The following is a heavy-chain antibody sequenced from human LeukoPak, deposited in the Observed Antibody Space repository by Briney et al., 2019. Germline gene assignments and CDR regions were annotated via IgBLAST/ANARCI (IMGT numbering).Heavy chain of an antibody. D-gene: IGHD1-1*01. CDR1: GGTFSSYA. CDR3: ASAPLHHNLYDY. CDR2: IIPIFGTA. V-gene: IGHV1-69*05. J-gene: IGHJ4*02. Sequence: ASVKVSCKASGGTFSSYAISWVRQAPGQGLEWMGRIIPIFGTANYAQKFQGRVTITTDESTSTAYMELSSLISEYTAVYYWASAPLHHNLYDYWGQGTLVTVSS.